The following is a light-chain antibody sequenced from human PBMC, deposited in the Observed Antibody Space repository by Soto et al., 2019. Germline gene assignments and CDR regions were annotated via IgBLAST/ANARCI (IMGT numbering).Light chain of an antibody. Sequence: QSVLTQPASESGSPGQSITISCTGTSSDVGGYDYVSWYQLHPGKAPKLMVFEVSNRPSGVSYRLSGSKSGNTASLTISGLQAEDEADYFCSSYSISTAYLFGTGTNVTVL. CDR1: SSDVGGYDY. J-gene: IGLJ1*01. CDR3: SSYSISTAYL. V-gene: IGLV2-14*01. CDR2: EVS.